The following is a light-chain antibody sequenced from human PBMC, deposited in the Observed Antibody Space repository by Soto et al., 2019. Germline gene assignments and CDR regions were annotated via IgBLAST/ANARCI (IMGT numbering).Light chain of an antibody. Sequence: QSALTQHASVSGSPGRSITISCTGTSSDVGGYNNVSWYQQHPGKAPKLMIYDGSNRPSGVSNRFSGSKSGNTASLTISGLQAEDEADYYCSSYTSSSTVVFGGGTKVTVL. CDR1: SSDVGGYNN. V-gene: IGLV2-14*01. CDR2: DGS. CDR3: SSYTSSSTVV. J-gene: IGLJ2*01.